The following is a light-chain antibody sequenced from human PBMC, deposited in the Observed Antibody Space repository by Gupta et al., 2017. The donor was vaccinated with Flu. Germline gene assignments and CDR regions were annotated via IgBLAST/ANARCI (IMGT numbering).Light chain of an antibody. CDR1: QSLVYCAGNTY. CDR3: LQRTHWPYS. V-gene: IGKV2-30*01. Sequence: VVTTQSPLSLPVTLGQPASISCRSRQSLVYCAGNTYLHWFQQRPGQSPRRLIYKVSNRDTGIPDRFSGSGSGTDFTLTISRVGAEDVGVYYCLQRTHWPYSFGEGTKLEIK. J-gene: IGKJ2*03. CDR2: KVS.